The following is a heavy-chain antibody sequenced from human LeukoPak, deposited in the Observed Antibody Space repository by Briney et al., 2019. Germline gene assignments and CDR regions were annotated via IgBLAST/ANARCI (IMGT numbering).Heavy chain of an antibody. Sequence: PGGSLRLSCVASGFTFDDYGIGWVRQAPGKGLEWVSGINWNGGSTDYADSVKGRFTISRDNAKNSVYLQMSSLRVEDTALYHCVLTSDSGSYRGYLNYWGQGTLVTVSS. CDR3: VLTSDSGSYRGYLNY. D-gene: IGHD3-10*01. J-gene: IGHJ4*02. CDR2: INWNGGST. V-gene: IGHV3-20*01. CDR1: GFTFDDYG.